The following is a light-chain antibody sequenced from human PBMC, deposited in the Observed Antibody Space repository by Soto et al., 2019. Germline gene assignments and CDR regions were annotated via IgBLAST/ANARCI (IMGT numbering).Light chain of an antibody. V-gene: IGKV1-5*01. CDR1: QSITTF. CDR3: QQYDSFWT. J-gene: IGKJ1*01. CDR2: DAS. Sequence: GDRVTITCRASQSITTFLAWYQQKPGKAPQILIYDASKLEPGVPSRFSGSGSGIEFTLTISSLQPEDFGTYYCQQYDSFWTFGQGTKV.